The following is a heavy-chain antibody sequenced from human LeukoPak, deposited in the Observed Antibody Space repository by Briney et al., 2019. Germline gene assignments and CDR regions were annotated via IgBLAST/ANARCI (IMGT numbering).Heavy chain of an antibody. CDR3: ASSLYYDILTGYSPGYFDY. CDR2: ISYDGSNK. D-gene: IGHD3-9*01. Sequence: PGGSLRLSCAASAFPFSSYAMHWVRQPPGKGLDWVAHISYDGSNKYYADSVKGRFTISRDNAKNSLYLQMNSLRAEDTAVYYCASSLYYDILTGYSPGYFDYWGQGTLVTVSS. CDR1: AFPFSSYA. V-gene: IGHV3-30-3*01. J-gene: IGHJ4*02.